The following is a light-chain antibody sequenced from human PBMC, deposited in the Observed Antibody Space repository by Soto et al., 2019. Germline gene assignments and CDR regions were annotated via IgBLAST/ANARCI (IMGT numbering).Light chain of an antibody. J-gene: IGLJ3*02. CDR1: NIGSQN. CDR3: QVWDSSTARV. CDR2: RDS. V-gene: IGLV3-9*01. Sequence: SYELTQPLSVSVALGQTARITCGGNNIGSQNVHWYPQKPGQAPVLVIYRDSNRPSGLPERFSGSNSGNTATLTISRAQAGDEADYYCQVWDSSTARVFGGGTKVTVL.